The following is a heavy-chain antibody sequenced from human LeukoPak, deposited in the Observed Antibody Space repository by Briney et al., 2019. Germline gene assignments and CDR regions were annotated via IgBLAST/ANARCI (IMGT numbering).Heavy chain of an antibody. Sequence: PGGSLRLSCAASGFTFSGYWMSWVRQAPGKGVEWVANIKQDGSEKYYADSVRGRFTISRDDAKNSLFLQMNSLRVEDTALYYCARASYYYDTTGLGAVDIWGQGTMVTVSS. D-gene: IGHD3-22*01. CDR1: GFTFSGYW. CDR2: IKQDGSEK. CDR3: ARASYYYDTTGLGAVDI. J-gene: IGHJ3*02. V-gene: IGHV3-7*03.